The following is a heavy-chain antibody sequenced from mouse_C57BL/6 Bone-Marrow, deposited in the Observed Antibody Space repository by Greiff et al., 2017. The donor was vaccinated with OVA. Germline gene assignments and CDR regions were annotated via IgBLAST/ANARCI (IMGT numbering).Heavy chain of an antibody. CDR2: IYIGNGYT. V-gene: IGHV1-58*01. CDR3: AIDETGRGDY. CDR1: GYTFTSYG. J-gene: IGHJ4*01. Sequence: EVQLQQSGAELVRPGSSVKMSCKTSGYTFTSYGINWVKQRPGQGLEWIGYIYIGNGYTEYNEKFKGKATLTSATTSSTAYMQLGSLTSADSTIYFCAIDETGRGDYWGQGTSVTVSS. D-gene: IGHD4-1*01.